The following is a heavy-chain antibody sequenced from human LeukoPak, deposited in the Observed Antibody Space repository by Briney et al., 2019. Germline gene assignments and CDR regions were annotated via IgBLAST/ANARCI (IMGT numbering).Heavy chain of an antibody. D-gene: IGHD1-7*01. CDR3: ARWGELPGTFDI. Sequence: PSETLSLTCTVSGGSISSGSYYWSWIRQPAGKGLEWIGNIYYSGSTYYNPSLKSRVTLSVDTSKNQFSLKLFSVTAADTAVYSCARWGELPGTFDIWGQGTMVTVSS. CDR1: GGSISSGSYY. V-gene: IGHV4-39*01. CDR2: IYYSGST. J-gene: IGHJ3*02.